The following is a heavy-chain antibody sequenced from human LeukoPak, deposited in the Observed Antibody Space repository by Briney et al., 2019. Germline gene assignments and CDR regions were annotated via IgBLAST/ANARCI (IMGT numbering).Heavy chain of an antibody. CDR1: GGSFSGYY. V-gene: IGHV4-34*01. Sequence: SETLSLTCAVYGGSFSGYYWSWIRQPPGKGLEWIGEINHSGSTNYNPSLKSRVTISVDTSKNQFSLKLSSVTAADTAVYYCARGISMVRGVIIPDAFDIWGQGTMVTVSS. CDR3: ARGISMVRGVIIPDAFDI. CDR2: INHSGST. D-gene: IGHD3-10*01. J-gene: IGHJ3*02.